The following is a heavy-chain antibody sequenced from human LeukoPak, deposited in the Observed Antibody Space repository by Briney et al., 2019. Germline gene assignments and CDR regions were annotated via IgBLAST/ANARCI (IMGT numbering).Heavy chain of an antibody. CDR3: ARTYCSGGSCHFDY. D-gene: IGHD2-15*01. Sequence: SETLSLTCTVSGGSIRSYYWSWIRQPPGKGLEWVGYIFYSGTTDSNPSLKSRVTISVDTSKNQFSLKLSSVTAANTAVYYCARTYCSGGSCHFDYWGQGTLVTVSS. CDR2: IFYSGTT. V-gene: IGHV4-59*08. J-gene: IGHJ4*02. CDR1: GGSIRSYY.